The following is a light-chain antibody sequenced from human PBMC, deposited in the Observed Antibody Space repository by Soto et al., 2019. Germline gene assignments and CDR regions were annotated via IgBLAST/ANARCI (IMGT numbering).Light chain of an antibody. V-gene: IGKV1-5*01. CDR2: DAS. J-gene: IGKJ4*01. Sequence: IQMTQSPSTLSASVGDRVTITCRASQSISSWLAWYQQKPGKAPKLLIYDASSLESGVPSRFSGSGSGTEFTLTIISLQPDDLATYYCQQYHTYLSFGGGTQGGYQ. CDR1: QSISSW. CDR3: QQYHTYLS.